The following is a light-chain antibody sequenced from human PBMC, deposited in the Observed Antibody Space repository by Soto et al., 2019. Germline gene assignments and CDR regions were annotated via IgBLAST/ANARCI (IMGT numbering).Light chain of an antibody. Sequence: QSVLTQPPSASGTPGHRVTISCSGSSSNIGSNYVYWYQQLPGTAPKLLIYRNNQRPSGVPDRFSGSKSGTSASLAISGLRSEDEADYYCVAWDDSLSGVVFGGGTKVTVL. CDR1: SSNIGSNY. J-gene: IGLJ2*01. CDR3: VAWDDSLSGVV. CDR2: RNN. V-gene: IGLV1-47*01.